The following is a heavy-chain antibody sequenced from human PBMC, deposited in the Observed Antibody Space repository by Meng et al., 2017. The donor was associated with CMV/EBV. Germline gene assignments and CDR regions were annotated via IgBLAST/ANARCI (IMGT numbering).Heavy chain of an antibody. V-gene: IGHV4-34*01. J-gene: IGHJ4*02. D-gene: IGHD3-3*01. Sequence: GSLRLSCAVYGGSFSGYYWSWIRQPPGKGLEWIGEINHSGSTNYNPSLKSRVTISVDTSKNQFSLKLSSVTAADTAVYYCARGSRLPFLEWLLYGRGYFDYWGQGTLVTVSS. CDR1: GGSFSGYY. CDR3: ARGSRLPFLEWLLYGRGYFDY. CDR2: INHSGST.